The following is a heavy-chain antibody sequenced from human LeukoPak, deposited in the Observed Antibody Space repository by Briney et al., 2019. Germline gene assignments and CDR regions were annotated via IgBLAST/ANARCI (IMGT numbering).Heavy chain of an antibody. CDR1: GGSISSYY. V-gene: IGHV4-59*01. J-gene: IGHJ3*02. CDR3: GGVGELPTSLRGAFDI. D-gene: IGHD1-26*01. CDR2: IYYSGST. Sequence: SETLSLTCTVSGGSISSYYWSWIRQPPGKGLEWIGYIYYSGSTNYNPSLKSRVTISVDTSKNQFSLKLSSVTTADTAVYYCGGVGELPTSLRGAFDIWGQGTMVTVSS.